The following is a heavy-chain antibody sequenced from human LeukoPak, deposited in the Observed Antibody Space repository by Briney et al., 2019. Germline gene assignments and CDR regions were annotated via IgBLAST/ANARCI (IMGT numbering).Heavy chain of an antibody. CDR3: ARVSRGTRAEYFQN. CDR2: INPNSGGT. CDR1: GYTLTGYY. Sequence: ASVKVSCKASGYTLTGYYMHWVRQAPGQGLAWMGWINPNSGGTNYAQKFQGRVTMTRDTSISTAYMELSRLRSDDTAVYYCARVSRGTRAEYFQNWGQGTLVTVSS. D-gene: IGHD3-16*01. V-gene: IGHV1-2*02. J-gene: IGHJ1*01.